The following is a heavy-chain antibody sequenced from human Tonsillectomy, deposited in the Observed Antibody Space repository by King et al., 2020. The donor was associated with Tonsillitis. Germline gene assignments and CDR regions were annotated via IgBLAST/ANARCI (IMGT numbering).Heavy chain of an antibody. CDR1: GGSFSGYY. CDR2: INHSGSS. Sequence: VQLQQWGAGLLKPSETLSLTCAVYGGSFSGYYWSWIRQPPGKGLEWIGEINHSGSSNYNPSLKSRVTISVDTSKNQFSLKLSFVTAACTAGYYCARAGEVVPAAIRSYYYYYMDVWGKGTTVTVSS. CDR3: ARAGEVVPAAIRSYYYYYMDV. V-gene: IGHV4-34*01. D-gene: IGHD2-2*02. J-gene: IGHJ6*03.